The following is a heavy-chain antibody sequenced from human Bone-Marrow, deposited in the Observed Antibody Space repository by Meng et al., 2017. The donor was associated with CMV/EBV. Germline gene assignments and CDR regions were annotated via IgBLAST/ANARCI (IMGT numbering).Heavy chain of an antibody. CDR3: ARDHQAYDFWSGYYGDAFDI. CDR1: GFTFDDYG. J-gene: IGHJ3*02. CDR2: INWNGGST. Sequence: GESLKISCAASGFTFDDYGMSWVRQAPGKGLEWVSGINWNGGSTGYEDSVKGRFTISRDNAKNSLYLQMKSLRAEDTALYYCARDHQAYDFWSGYYGDAFDIWGQGTMVPVSS. V-gene: IGHV3-20*04. D-gene: IGHD3-3*01.